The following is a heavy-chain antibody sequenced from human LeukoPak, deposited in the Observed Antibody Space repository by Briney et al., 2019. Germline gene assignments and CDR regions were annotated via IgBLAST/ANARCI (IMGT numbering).Heavy chain of an antibody. V-gene: IGHV1-8*01. CDR3: ARRIAAVGVGIVY. CDR1: GHTFTSYD. Sequence: ASVKVSCKACGHTFTSYDINWVRQATGQGLEWMGWMNPDSGNTGYAQKFQGRVTMTRNPSISTAYMELSSLTSEDTAVYYCARRIAAVGVGIVYWGQGTLVTVPS. CDR2: MNPDSGNT. J-gene: IGHJ4*02. D-gene: IGHD6-13*01.